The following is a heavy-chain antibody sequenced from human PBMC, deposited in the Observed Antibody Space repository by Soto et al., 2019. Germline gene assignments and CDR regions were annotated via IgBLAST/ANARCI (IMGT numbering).Heavy chain of an antibody. CDR3: AREYETGWST. CDR1: GNSVFNNTAA. J-gene: IGHJ4*02. CDR2: TYYRSKWYN. D-gene: IGHD6-19*01. Sequence: QTLSLTCAISGNSVFNNTAAWNWIRQSPSKGLEWLGRTYYRSKWYNEYALSVKSRITINPDTSKNQFSLQLNSVTLDDTAVYYCAREYETGWSTWGPGTLVTVSS. V-gene: IGHV6-1*01.